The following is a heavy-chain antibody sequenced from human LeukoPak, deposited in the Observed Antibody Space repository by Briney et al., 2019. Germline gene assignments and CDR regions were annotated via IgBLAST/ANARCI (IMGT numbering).Heavy chain of an antibody. D-gene: IGHD6-13*01. J-gene: IGHJ6*02. Sequence: GASVKVSCKPSGYTFTSYYMHWVRQAPGQGLEWMGIINPSGGSTSYAQKFQGRVTMTRDTSTSSVYMELSSLRSEDTAVYYCARGAIAAGGPYYYGMDVWGQGNTVPVAS. CDR3: ARGAIAAGGPYYYGMDV. CDR2: INPSGGST. CDR1: GYTFTSYY. V-gene: IGHV1-46*01.